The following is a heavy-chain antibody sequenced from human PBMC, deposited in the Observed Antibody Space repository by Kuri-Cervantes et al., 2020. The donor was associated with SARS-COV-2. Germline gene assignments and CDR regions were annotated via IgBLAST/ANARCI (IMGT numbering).Heavy chain of an antibody. Sequence: GESLKISCAASRLTFSNFDIHWVRQTTGKGLEWVLIFHTTGEQWFPGSEKGRFSISRDNSKNTLYLQMNSLRAEDTAVYYCARDSYYYGSGSYWYYYYGMDVWGQGTTVTVSS. CDR2: FHTTGEQ. J-gene: IGHJ6*02. V-gene: IGHV3-13*05. D-gene: IGHD3-10*01. CDR1: RLTFSNFD. CDR3: ARDSYYYGSGSYWYYYYGMDV.